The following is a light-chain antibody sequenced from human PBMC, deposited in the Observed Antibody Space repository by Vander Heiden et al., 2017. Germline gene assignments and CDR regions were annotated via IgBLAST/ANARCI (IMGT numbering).Light chain of an antibody. CDR1: QNIRYY. V-gene: IGKV3-11*01. CDR3: QQRSNWPT. J-gene: IGKJ3*01. Sequence: EIILTQSPATLSLSTGERAILSCRASQNIRYYLAWYQPKPGQPPRLLIYDASTSATGIPARFSGSGSETDFTLTISSLEPEDFAVYYCQQRSNWPTFGPGTRVDV. CDR2: DAS.